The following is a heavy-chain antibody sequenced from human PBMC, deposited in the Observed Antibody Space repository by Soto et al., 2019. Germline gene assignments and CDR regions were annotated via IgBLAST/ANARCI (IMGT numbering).Heavy chain of an antibody. Sequence: EVQLLESGGGLVQPGGSLRLSCAASGFTLSSYAMSWVRQAPGKGLEWVSAISGSGGSTYYADSVKGRFTISRDNSKNTLYLQMNRLRAEDTAVYYCANRPPTVTYYYGMDVWGQGTTVTVSS. J-gene: IGHJ6*02. D-gene: IGHD4-17*01. V-gene: IGHV3-23*01. CDR2: ISGSGGST. CDR3: ANRPPTVTYYYGMDV. CDR1: GFTLSSYA.